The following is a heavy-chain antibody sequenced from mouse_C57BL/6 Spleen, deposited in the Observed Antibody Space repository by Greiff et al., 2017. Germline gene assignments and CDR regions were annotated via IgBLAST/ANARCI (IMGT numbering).Heavy chain of an antibody. CDR2: IWRGGST. Sequence: QVQLQQSGPGLVQPSQSLSITCTVSGFSLTSYGVHWVRQSPGKGLEWLGVIWRGGSTDYNAAFMSRLSITKDNSKSQVFFKMNRLQADDTAIYYCAKRIYYGSGYYAMDYWGQGTSVTVSS. CDR3: AKRIYYGSGYYAMDY. D-gene: IGHD1-1*01. V-gene: IGHV2-5*01. CDR1: GFSLTSYG. J-gene: IGHJ4*01.